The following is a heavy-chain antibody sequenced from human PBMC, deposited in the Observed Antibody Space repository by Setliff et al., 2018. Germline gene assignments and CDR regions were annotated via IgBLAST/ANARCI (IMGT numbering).Heavy chain of an antibody. CDR3: ARDPPWELLRRGTAFDI. D-gene: IGHD1-26*01. CDR2: IIPIFGTA. Sequence: GASVKVSCKASGGTFSSYAISWVRQAPGQGLEWMGRIIPIFGTANYAQKFQGRVTITADESTSTAYMELSSLRSEDTAVYYCARDPPWELLRRGTAFDIWGQGTMVTVSS. V-gene: IGHV1-69*13. J-gene: IGHJ3*02. CDR1: GGTFSSYA.